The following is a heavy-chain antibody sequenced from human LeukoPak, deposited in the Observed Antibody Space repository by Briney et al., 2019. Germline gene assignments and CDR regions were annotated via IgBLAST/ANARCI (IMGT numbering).Heavy chain of an antibody. J-gene: IGHJ4*02. Sequence: ASVKVSCKASGGTFSSYAISWVRQAPGQGLEWMGGIIPVFGTANYAQKFQGRVTITTDESTSTAYMELSSLRSEDTAVYYCAREGTGAVAGTYYFDYWGQGTLVTVCS. D-gene: IGHD6-19*01. V-gene: IGHV1-69*05. CDR3: AREGTGAVAGTYYFDY. CDR1: GGTFSSYA. CDR2: IIPVFGTA.